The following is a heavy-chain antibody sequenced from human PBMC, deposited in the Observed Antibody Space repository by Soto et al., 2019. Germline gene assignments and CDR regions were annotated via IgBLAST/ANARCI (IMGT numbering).Heavy chain of an antibody. CDR3: ARPKGTYSSGYYYFDF. Sequence: QVQLEQSGGEVKQPGSSVRVSCKTSGGTFSTYAINWVRQAPGQGLEWMGAIIPLFGTADYSQKFQGRVTITADESTSTAYMELISLRFDDTAVYFCARPKGTYSSGYYYFDFWGQGTLVTVCS. CDR1: GGTFSTYA. D-gene: IGHD6-19*01. J-gene: IGHJ4*02. CDR2: IIPLFGTA. V-gene: IGHV1-69*01.